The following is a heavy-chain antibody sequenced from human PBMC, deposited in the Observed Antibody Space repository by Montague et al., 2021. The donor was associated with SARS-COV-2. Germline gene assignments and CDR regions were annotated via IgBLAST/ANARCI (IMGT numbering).Heavy chain of an antibody. J-gene: IGHJ4*02. CDR1: GFTFSSYG. CDR3: AREVLAHNWNDCHFDY. D-gene: IGHD1-1*01. Sequence: SLRLSCAASGFTFSSYGMHWVRQAPGKGLEWVAVIWYDGSNKYYADSVKGRFTISRDNSKNTLYLQMNSLRAEDTAVYYCAREVLAHNWNDCHFDYWGQGTLVTVSS. CDR2: IWYDGSNK. V-gene: IGHV3-33*01.